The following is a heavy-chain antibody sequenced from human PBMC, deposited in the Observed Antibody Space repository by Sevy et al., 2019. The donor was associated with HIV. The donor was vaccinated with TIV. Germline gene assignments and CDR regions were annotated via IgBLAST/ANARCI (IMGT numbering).Heavy chain of an antibody. CDR3: AKNRPPGGSYFSRHGMDV. CDR1: GFTFSTYD. CDR2: ISHDGSYR. D-gene: IGHD3-16*01. V-gene: IGHV3-30*18. J-gene: IGHJ6*02. Sequence: GGSLRLSCAASGFTFSTYDMHWVRQAPGKGLEWVAIISHDGSYRYYADSVRGRFSMSRDSSKNTLYLQMSGLSIEDTALYYCAKNRPPGGSYFSRHGMDVWGRGTTVTVSS.